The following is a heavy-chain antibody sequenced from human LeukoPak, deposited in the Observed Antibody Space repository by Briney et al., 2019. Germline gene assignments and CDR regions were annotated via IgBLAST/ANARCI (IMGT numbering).Heavy chain of an antibody. D-gene: IGHD3-22*01. CDR3: ARQGYYYDSSGYYPFGAFDI. Sequence: PSETLSLTCTVSGGSISSYYWSWIRQPPGKGLEWIGYIYYSGSTNYNPSLKSRVTISVDTSKNQFSLKLSSVTAADTAVYYCARQGYYYDSSGYYPFGAFDIWGQGTTVTVSS. V-gene: IGHV4-59*08. CDR2: IYYSGST. CDR1: GGSISSYY. J-gene: IGHJ3*02.